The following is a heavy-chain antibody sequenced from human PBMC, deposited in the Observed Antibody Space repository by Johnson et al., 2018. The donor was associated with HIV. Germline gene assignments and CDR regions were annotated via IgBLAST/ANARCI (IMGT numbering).Heavy chain of an antibody. CDR1: GFTFSDHY. CDR2: TKNKANSYTT. J-gene: IGHJ3*02. Sequence: VQLVESGGGLVQPGGSLRLSCAASGFTFSDHYMDWVRQAPGKGLEWVGRTKNKANSYTTEYAASVKGRFTISRDDSKNTLNLQMNSLKTEDTAVYYCTTDRGYYDRSGYSRPFDIWGQGTMVIVSS. D-gene: IGHD3-22*01. CDR3: TTDRGYYDRSGYSRPFDI. V-gene: IGHV3-72*01.